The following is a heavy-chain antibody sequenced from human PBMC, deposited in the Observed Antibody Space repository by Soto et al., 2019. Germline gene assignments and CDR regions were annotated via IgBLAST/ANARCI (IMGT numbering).Heavy chain of an antibody. CDR3: AKTFDSYGTDC. J-gene: IGHJ4*02. Sequence: EVQLLESGGGLVQPGGSLRLSCAASGFTFSSYAMSWVRQAPGKGLEWVSAISGSGGSTYYADSVKGRFTVSRDNSKNTLYLEMYRLRAEDMAVYYCAKTFDSYGTDCWGQGTLVTVSS. V-gene: IGHV3-23*01. CDR1: GFTFSSYA. D-gene: IGHD5-18*01. CDR2: ISGSGGST.